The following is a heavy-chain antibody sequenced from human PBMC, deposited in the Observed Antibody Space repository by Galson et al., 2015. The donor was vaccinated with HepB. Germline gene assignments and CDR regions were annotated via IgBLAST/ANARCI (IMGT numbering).Heavy chain of an antibody. J-gene: IGHJ4*02. D-gene: IGHD3-16*02. CDR1: GFTFSSYG. V-gene: IGHV3-33*01. CDR2: IWYDGSNK. Sequence: SLRLSCAASGFTFSSYGMHWVRQAPGKGLEWVAVIWYDGSNKYYADSVKGRFTISRDNSKNTLYLQMNSLRAEDTAVYYCARGNEEGYDYVWGSYRYTGFFDYWGQGTLVTVSS. CDR3: ARGNEEGYDYVWGSYRYTGFFDY.